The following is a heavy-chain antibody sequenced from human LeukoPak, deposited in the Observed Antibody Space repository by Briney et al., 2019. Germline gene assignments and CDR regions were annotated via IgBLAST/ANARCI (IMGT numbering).Heavy chain of an antibody. Sequence: ASVKVSCKASGYTFTGYYIHWVRQAPGQGLEWMGRINPNSGGTNYAQKFQGRVTMTRDTSISTAYMELSRLRSDDTAVYYCARDSVSGPYYFDYWGQGTLVTVSS. CDR3: ARDSVSGPYYFDY. V-gene: IGHV1-2*06. CDR2: INPNSGGT. D-gene: IGHD6-25*01. J-gene: IGHJ4*02. CDR1: GYTFTGYY.